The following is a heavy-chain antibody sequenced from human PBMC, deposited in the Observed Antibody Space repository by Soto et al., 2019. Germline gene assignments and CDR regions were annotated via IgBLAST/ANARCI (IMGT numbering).Heavy chain of an antibody. CDR1: GGSFSMYT. D-gene: IGHD4-17*01. Sequence: QVQLVQSGAEVKKPGSSVKVSCKASGGSFSMYTFSWVRQAPGQGLEWMGRIIPILDRTNYAQRFQGRVTVTADESTSTAYMELISLRSEDTAVYYCARDRGDDYGDFALGQGTLVTVSS. CDR2: IIPILDRT. V-gene: IGHV1-69*08. CDR3: ARDRGDDYGDFA. J-gene: IGHJ5*02.